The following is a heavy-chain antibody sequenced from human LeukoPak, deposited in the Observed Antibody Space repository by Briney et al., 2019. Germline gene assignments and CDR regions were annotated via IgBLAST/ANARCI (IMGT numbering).Heavy chain of an antibody. Sequence: SETLSLTCTVSGGSISSGGYYWSWIRQPPGKGLEWIGYIYHSGSTNYNPSLKSRVTISVDTSKSQFSLKLSSVTAADTAVYYCASHDYGVWGAFDIWGQGTMVTVSS. CDR1: GGSISSGGYY. CDR3: ASHDYGVWGAFDI. V-gene: IGHV4-61*08. D-gene: IGHD4-17*01. CDR2: IYHSGST. J-gene: IGHJ3*02.